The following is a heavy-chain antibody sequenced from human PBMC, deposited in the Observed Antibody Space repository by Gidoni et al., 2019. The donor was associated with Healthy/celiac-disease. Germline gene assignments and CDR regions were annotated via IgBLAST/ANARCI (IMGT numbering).Heavy chain of an antibody. J-gene: IGHJ6*02. D-gene: IGHD4-17*01. CDR1: GYTFTSYY. CDR2: INPSGGST. Sequence: QVQLVQSGAEVKKPGASVKVSCKASGYTFTSYYMHWVRQAPGQGLEWMGIINPSGGSTSYAQKFQGRVTMTRDTSTSTVYMELSSLRSEDTAVYYCARATALGLRQGKHYYYYGMDVWGQGTTVTVSS. CDR3: ARATALGLRQGKHYYYYGMDV. V-gene: IGHV1-46*01.